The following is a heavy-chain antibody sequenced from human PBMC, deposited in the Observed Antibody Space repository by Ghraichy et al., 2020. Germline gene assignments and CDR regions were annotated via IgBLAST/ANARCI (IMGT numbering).Heavy chain of an antibody. V-gene: IGHV1-18*01. J-gene: IGHJ4*02. CDR3: AGAVAANEWKCLDF. CDR1: GYTFTRSG. Sequence: ASVKVSCKASGYTFTRSGISWVRQAPGQGLEWMTWISADSGNAKYAQNFQGRVTVTTDVSTSTVYMELRSLRSDDTAMYYCAGAVAANEWKCLDFWGQGTLGIVSS. CDR2: ISADSGNA. D-gene: IGHD6-19*01.